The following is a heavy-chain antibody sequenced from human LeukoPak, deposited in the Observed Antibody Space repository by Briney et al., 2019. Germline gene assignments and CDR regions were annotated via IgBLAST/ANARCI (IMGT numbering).Heavy chain of an antibody. Sequence: GGSLGLSCTASAISFSSYTMTWLRQAPGKGLEWVSGIHGSGGVTYYADSVKGRFTISRDNSKKTLYLQMNSLRVDDTAVYYCAKDPNGDYVGAFDSWGQGTMVTVSS. CDR2: IHGSGGVT. CDR3: AKDPNGDYVGAFDS. V-gene: IGHV3-23*01. J-gene: IGHJ3*02. D-gene: IGHD4-17*01. CDR1: AISFSSYT.